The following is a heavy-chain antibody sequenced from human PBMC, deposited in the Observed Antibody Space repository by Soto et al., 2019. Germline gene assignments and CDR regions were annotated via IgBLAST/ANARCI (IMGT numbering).Heavy chain of an antibody. CDR3: ARGHTYYYYYYGMDV. CDR2: INHSGST. V-gene: IGHV4-34*01. J-gene: IGHJ6*02. Sequence: SETLSLTCAVYGGSFSGYYWSWIRQPPGKGPEWIGEINHSGSTNYNPSLKSRVTISVDTSKNQFSLKLSSVTAADTAVYYCARGHTYYYYYYGMDVWGQGTTVTGSS. CDR1: GGSFSGYY.